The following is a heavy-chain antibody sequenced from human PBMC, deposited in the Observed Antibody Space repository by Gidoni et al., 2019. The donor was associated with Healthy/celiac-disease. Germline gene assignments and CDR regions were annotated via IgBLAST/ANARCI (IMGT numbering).Heavy chain of an antibody. D-gene: IGHD3-10*01. CDR2: SNHSGST. V-gene: IGHV4-34*01. CDR3: ARGSRWFGKYYFDY. J-gene: IGHJ4*02. Sequence: QVQLQQWGAGLLKPSETLSPPCAVYGGSFSGYYWSWIRQPQGKGLEWIGESNHSGSTNYNPSLKSRVTISVDTSKNQFSLKLSSVTAADTAVYYCARGSRWFGKYYFDYWGQGTLVTVSS. CDR1: GGSFSGYY.